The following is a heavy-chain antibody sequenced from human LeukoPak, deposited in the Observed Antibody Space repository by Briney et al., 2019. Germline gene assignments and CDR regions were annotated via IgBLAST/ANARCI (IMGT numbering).Heavy chain of an antibody. CDR2: ISGSGGST. Sequence: GGSLRLSCAASGFTFSSYAMSWVRQAPGKGLEWVSAISGSGGSTYYADSVKGRVTISRDNSKNTLYLQMNSLRAEDTAVYYCAKSGIYYYDSSGYSDYWGQGTLVTVSS. V-gene: IGHV3-23*01. CDR1: GFTFSSYA. CDR3: AKSGIYYYDSSGYSDY. D-gene: IGHD3-22*01. J-gene: IGHJ4*02.